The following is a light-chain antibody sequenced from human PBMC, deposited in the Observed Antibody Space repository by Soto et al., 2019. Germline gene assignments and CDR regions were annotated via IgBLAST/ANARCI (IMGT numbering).Light chain of an antibody. CDR2: LNSDGSH. J-gene: IGLJ2*01. Sequence: QLVLTQSPSPSASLGASVKLTCTLSSGHSNYAIAWHQQQPEKGPRYLMKLNSDGSHSKGDGIPDRFSGTSSGAERYLSTSSHQSDDEADYYCQTWGTGLYVVFGGGTKLTVL. V-gene: IGLV4-69*01. CDR1: SGHSNYA. CDR3: QTWGTGLYVV.